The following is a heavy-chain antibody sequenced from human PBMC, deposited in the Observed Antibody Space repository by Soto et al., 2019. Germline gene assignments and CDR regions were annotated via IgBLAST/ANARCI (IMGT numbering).Heavy chain of an antibody. CDR1: GGSISSYY. CDR3: ARGSSSWPRYPTSFDY. Sequence: QVQLQESGPGLVKPSETLSLTCTVSGGSISSYYWSWIRQPPGKGLEWIGYIYYSGSTNYNPSLKSRVTISVDTSKNQFSLKLSSVTAADTAVYYCARGSSSWPRYPTSFDYWGQGTLVTVSS. CDR2: IYYSGST. V-gene: IGHV4-59*01. J-gene: IGHJ4*02. D-gene: IGHD6-13*01.